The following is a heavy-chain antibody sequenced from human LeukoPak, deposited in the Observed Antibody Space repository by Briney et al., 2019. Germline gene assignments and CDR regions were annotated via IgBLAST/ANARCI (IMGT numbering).Heavy chain of an antibody. CDR1: GFTFSSYE. CDR2: ISNSGTRI. V-gene: IGHV3-48*03. J-gene: IGHJ3*01. CDR3: ATRTSGAFDF. Sequence: GGSLRLSCAASGFTFSSYEMNWVRQAPGKGLEWVSYISNSGTRIYYAGSVKGRFTISRDNAKNSLYLQMNSLRAEDTAVYYCATRTSGAFDFWGQGTMVIVS.